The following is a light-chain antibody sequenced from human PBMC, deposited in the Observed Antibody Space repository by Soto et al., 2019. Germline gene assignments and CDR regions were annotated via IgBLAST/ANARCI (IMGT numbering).Light chain of an antibody. CDR3: LQYFSTPRT. V-gene: IGKV4-1*01. Sequence: DIVITRSPDSLSVSLCERATINCMSSHSLFLGSNNKNFLSLYQQKPGQPPKLLITWSSTRESGVPDRFTGSGSGTDFSLTITNLQAEDVAVYYCLQYFSTPRTFGQGTKVHI. CDR1: HSLFLGSNNKNF. CDR2: WSS. J-gene: IGKJ1*01.